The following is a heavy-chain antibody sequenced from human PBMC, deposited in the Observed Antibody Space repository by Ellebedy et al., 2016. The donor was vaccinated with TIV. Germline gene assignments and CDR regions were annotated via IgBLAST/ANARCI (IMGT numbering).Heavy chain of an antibody. Sequence: GESLKISCAASGVSISDNYMNWVRQAPGKGLEWVSGISTSGGSTYYADSVKGRFTISRDNSKNTLYLQMNSLRAEDTALYYCAKEATPRYFYDTSGYYYFDYWGQGTLVTVSS. CDR1: GVSISDNY. CDR2: ISTSGGST. J-gene: IGHJ4*02. V-gene: IGHV3-23*01. CDR3: AKEATPRYFYDTSGYYYFDY. D-gene: IGHD3-22*01.